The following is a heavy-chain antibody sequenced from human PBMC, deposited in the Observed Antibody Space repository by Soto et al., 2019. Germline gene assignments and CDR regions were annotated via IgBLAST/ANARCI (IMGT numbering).Heavy chain of an antibody. CDR1: GFTFSTYW. V-gene: IGHV3-7*03. CDR2: INQDGSER. D-gene: IGHD3-16*01. CDR3: VCGGNFFVF. J-gene: IGHJ4*02. Sequence: EVQLVESGGGLVQPGGSLRLPCAASGFTFSTYWMTWVRQPPGKGLEWVASINQDGSERYYVDSVRGRFTISRDNAKNSLYHLLNSLRAKYTAVYYCVCGGNFFVFWGQGTLVTVSP.